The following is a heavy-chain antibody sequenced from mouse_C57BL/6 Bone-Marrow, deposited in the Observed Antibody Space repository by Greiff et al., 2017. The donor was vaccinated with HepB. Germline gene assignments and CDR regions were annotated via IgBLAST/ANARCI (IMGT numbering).Heavy chain of an antibody. J-gene: IGHJ3*01. CDR1: GFTFSSYT. V-gene: IGHV5-9*01. CDR3: ARGYDGSNYEFAY. D-gene: IGHD1-1*01. Sequence: EVQLVESGGGLVKPGGSLKLSCAASGFTFSSYTMSWVRQTPEKRLEWVATISGGGGNTYYPDSVKGRFTISRVNAKNTLYLQMSSLLSEDTTLYYCARGYDGSNYEFAYWGQGTLVTVSA. CDR2: ISGGGGNT.